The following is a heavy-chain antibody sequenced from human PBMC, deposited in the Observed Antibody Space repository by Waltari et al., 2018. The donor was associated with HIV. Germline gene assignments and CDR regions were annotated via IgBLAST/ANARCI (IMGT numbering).Heavy chain of an antibody. Sequence: QVQLVESGGGVVQPGRSVGLSCAASRFTLRSYTMHWVRQAPGKGLEWVALITWDGKENHADSVKGRFTVSRDDSRNILHLQMNSLRPEDTAVYYCARDGKSGSVDGFDIWGQGAMVTVSS. V-gene: IGHV3-30*04. J-gene: IGHJ3*02. CDR2: ITWDGKE. CDR1: RFTLRSYT. CDR3: ARDGKSGSVDGFDI. D-gene: IGHD1-1*01.